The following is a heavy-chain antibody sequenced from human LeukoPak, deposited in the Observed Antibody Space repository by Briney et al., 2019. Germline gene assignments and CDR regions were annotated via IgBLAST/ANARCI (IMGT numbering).Heavy chain of an antibody. D-gene: IGHD6-13*01. CDR3: ASISTGYSSKRAALGY. CDR2: IYYSGST. CDR1: GGSISSGDYY. J-gene: IGHJ4*02. Sequence: SQTLSLTCTVSGGSISSGDYYWSWIRQPPGKGLEWIGYIYYSGSTNYNPSLKSRVTISVDTSKNQFSLKLSSVTAADTAVYYCASISTGYSSKRAALGYWGQGTLVTVSS. V-gene: IGHV4-30-4*08.